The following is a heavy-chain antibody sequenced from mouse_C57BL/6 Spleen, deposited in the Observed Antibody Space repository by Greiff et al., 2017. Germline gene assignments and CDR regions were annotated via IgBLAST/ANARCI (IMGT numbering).Heavy chain of an antibody. D-gene: IGHD3-3*01. CDR2: ISSGGSYT. Sequence: EVMLVESGGDLVKPGGSLKLSCAASGFTFSSYGMSWVRQTPDKRLEWVATISSGGSYTYYPDSVKGRFTISRDNAKNTLYLQMSSLKSEDTAMYYCARRGWEGFAYWGQGTLVTVSA. V-gene: IGHV5-6*02. CDR1: GFTFSSYG. J-gene: IGHJ3*01. CDR3: ARRGWEGFAY.